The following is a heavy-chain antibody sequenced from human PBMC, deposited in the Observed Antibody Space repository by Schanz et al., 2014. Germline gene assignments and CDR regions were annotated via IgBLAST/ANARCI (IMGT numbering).Heavy chain of an antibody. CDR1: AFTFNTYC. CDR2: INQDGYDK. J-gene: IGHJ3*01. CDR3: ARVEGSSGSASSYRALNV. V-gene: IGHV3-7*01. D-gene: IGHD3-10*01. Sequence: EVQLVESGGGLVQPGGSLRLSCAASAFTFNTYCMSWVRQAPGKGLEWVASINQDGYDKHYVDSVEGRFTISRDNAKKSLYLQMNTLRAEDTAIYYCARVEGSSGSASSYRALNVWGQGTTVTVSS.